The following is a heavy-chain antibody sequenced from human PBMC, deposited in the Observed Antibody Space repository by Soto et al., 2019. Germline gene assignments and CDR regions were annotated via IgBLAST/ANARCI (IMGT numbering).Heavy chain of an antibody. CDR2: FYYTGNP. CDR1: GASISGGDYY. D-gene: IGHD2-2*01. CDR3: ARATYVSSTYYLDY. V-gene: IGHV4-30-4*01. Sequence: QVQLQESGPGLVKPSQTLSLTCTVFGASISGGDYYWTWIRQPPGKGLEWIGYFYYTGNPYSNPSLQSRLSIPVDPSNNQCALRLTSVTAPDTAIYCCARATYVSSTYYLDYWGQGTLVTVSS. J-gene: IGHJ4*02.